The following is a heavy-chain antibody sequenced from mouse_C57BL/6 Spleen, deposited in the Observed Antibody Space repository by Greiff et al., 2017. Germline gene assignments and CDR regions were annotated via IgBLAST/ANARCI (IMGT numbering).Heavy chain of an antibody. V-gene: IGHV3-6*01. CDR1: GYSITSGYY. D-gene: IGHD1-1*01. CDR3: ARGATVVADYYAMDY. Sequence: EVKLMESGPGLVKPSQSLSLTCSVTGYSITSGYYWNWIRQFPGNKLEWMGYISYDGSNNYNPSLKNRISITRDTSKNQFFLKLNSVTTEDTATYYCARGATVVADYYAMDYWGQGTSVTVSS. CDR2: ISYDGSN. J-gene: IGHJ4*01.